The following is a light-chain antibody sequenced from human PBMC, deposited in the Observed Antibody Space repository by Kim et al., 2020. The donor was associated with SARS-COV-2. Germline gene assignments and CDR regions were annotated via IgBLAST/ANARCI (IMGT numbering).Light chain of an antibody. V-gene: IGKV1-39*01. J-gene: IGKJ3*01. CDR1: QNIASY. CDR2: APS. CDR3: QQSYSAPFT. Sequence: DIQMTQSPSSLSASVGDSVTIACRTSQNIASYLNWYQQRPGQAPKLLIYAPSTLASGAPSRFTASGSGTDFTLTIDSVQREDFATYFCQQSYSAPFTFGPGTKVEI.